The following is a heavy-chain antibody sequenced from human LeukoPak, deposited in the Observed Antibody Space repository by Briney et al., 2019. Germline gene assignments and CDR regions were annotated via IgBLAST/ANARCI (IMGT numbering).Heavy chain of an antibody. CDR1: GYTFTGYY. CDR3: ARADLIDY. J-gene: IGHJ4*02. V-gene: IGHV1-2*02. Sequence: ASVKVSCKASGYTFTGYYMHWVRQAPGQGLEWMGWINPNSGGTNYAQKFQGRVTMTRNTSISTAYMELSSLRSEDTAVYYCARADLIDYWGQGTLVTVSS. CDR2: INPNSGGT.